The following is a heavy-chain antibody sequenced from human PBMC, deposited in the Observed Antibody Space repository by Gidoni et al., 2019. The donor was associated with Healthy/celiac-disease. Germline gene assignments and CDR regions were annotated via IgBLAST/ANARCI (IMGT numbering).Heavy chain of an antibody. J-gene: IGHJ4*02. CDR2: ISPIFGTA. CDR1: GGTFSSYA. CDR3: ARSYSGYDDGQAFDY. Sequence: QVQLVQSGAEVKKPGSSVKVSCKASGGTFSSYAISWVRQATGQGLEWMGGISPIFGTANYAQKFQGRVTITADESTSTAYMELSSLRSEDTAVYYCARSYSGYDDGQAFDYWGQGTLVTVSS. V-gene: IGHV1-69*01. D-gene: IGHD5-12*01.